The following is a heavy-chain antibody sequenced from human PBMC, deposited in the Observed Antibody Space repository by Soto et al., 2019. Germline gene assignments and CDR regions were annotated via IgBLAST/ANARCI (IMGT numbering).Heavy chain of an antibody. D-gene: IGHD6-19*01. CDR2: INHSGST. V-gene: IGHV4-34*01. J-gene: IGHJ5*02. CDR3: ARGYRLARGITVADWFDP. CDR1: GGSFSGYY. Sequence: PSETLSLTCAVYGGSFSGYYWSWIRQPPGKGLEWIGEINHSGSTNYNPSLKSRVTISVDTSKNQFSLKLSSVTAADTAVYYCARGYRLARGITVADWFDPWGQGTQVTVSS.